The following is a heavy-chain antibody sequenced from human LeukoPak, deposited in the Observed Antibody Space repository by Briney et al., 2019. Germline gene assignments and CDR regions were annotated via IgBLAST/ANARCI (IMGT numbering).Heavy chain of an antibody. CDR2: IIPIFGTA. V-gene: IGHV1-69*13. Sequence: ASVKASCKASGGTLSSYAISWVRQAPGQGLEWMGGIIPIFGTANYAQRFQGRVTITADESTSTAYMELSSLRSEDTAVYYCASSYSSSSLFYYYMDVWGKGTTVTVSS. CDR3: ASSYSSSSLFYYYMDV. J-gene: IGHJ6*03. CDR1: GGTLSSYA. D-gene: IGHD6-6*01.